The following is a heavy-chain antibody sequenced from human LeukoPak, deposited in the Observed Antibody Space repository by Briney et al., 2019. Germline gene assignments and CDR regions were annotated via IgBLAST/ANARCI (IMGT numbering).Heavy chain of an antibody. D-gene: IGHD1-7*01. CDR2: ISYDGSDK. V-gene: IGHV3-30*18. CDR3: AKVRVVFNWNYAYYFDS. CDR1: GFPFSYFG. Sequence: GGSLGLSCAASGFPFSYFGMHWVRQAPGKGLEWVALISYDGSDKYYADSVKGRFTISRDNSKDTLYLQMNSLRAEDTAVYYCAKVRVVFNWNYAYYFDSWGQGTLVTVSS. J-gene: IGHJ4*02.